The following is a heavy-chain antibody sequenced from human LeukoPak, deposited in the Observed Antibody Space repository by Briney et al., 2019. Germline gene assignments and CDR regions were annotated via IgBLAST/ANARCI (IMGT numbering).Heavy chain of an antibody. CDR1: GSTFSSYS. CDR2: ISSSSSYI. V-gene: IGHV3-21*01. Sequence: GSLRLSCAASGSTFSSYSMNWVRQAPGKGLEWVSSISSSSSYIYYADSVKGRFTISRDNAKNSLYLQMNSLRAEGTAVYHCASFAIQWLVPWGQGTLVTVSS. D-gene: IGHD6-19*01. CDR3: ASFAIQWLVP. J-gene: IGHJ5*02.